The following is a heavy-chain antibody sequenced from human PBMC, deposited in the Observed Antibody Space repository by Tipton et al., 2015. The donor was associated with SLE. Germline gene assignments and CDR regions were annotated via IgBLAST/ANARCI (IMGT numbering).Heavy chain of an antibody. V-gene: IGHV4-39*07. D-gene: IGHD2-2*01. J-gene: IGHJ6*03. CDR3: ARERYCSSSRCLTGYFYFLDV. CDR1: GGSISHSYYY. CDR2: IYYSGST. Sequence: TLSLTCTVSGGSISHSYYYWGWIRQPPGKGLEWIGRIYYSGSTYSNPSLKSRVTISGDTSENQFSLKLSSVTAADTAVYYCARERYCSSSRCLTGYFYFLDVWGKGTTVTVSS.